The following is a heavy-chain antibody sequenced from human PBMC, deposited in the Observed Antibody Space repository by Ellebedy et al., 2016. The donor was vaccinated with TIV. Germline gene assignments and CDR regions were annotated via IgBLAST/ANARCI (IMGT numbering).Heavy chain of an antibody. D-gene: IGHD7-27*01. J-gene: IGHJ4*02. CDR2: MSSDGSDE. V-gene: IGHV3-30-3*01. CDR1: GFFFSNLA. Sequence: GESLKIPCAASGFFFSNLAIHWVRQAPGKGLEWVAVMSSDGSDEDYADSVKARFTISRDNSKSTLYLQMNSLRIEDTAVYYCSRGELGCFDYWGQGTLVTVSS. CDR3: SRGELGCFDY.